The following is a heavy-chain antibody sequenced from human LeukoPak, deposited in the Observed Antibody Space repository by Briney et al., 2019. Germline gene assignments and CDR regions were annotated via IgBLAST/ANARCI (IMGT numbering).Heavy chain of an antibody. Sequence: GGSLRLSCAASGFTLSSYWMSWVRQAPGKGLEWVANIQQDGSEKYYVDSVKGRFTISRDNAKNTVYLQMNSLRAEDTAVYYCARGKYGGYFIDYWGQGTLVTVSS. V-gene: IGHV3-7*01. CDR2: IQQDGSEK. J-gene: IGHJ4*02. D-gene: IGHD5-12*01. CDR3: ARGKYGGYFIDY. CDR1: GFTLSSYW.